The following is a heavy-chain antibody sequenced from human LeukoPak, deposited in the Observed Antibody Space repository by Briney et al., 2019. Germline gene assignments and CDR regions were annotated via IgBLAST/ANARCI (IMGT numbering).Heavy chain of an antibody. Sequence: ASVKVSCKASGYTLTELSMHWVRQAPGKGLEWMGGFDPEDGETIYAQKFQGRVTMTEDTSTDTAYMELSSLRSEDTAVYYCATDYKDGYNFDYWGQGTLVTVSS. V-gene: IGHV1-24*01. CDR3: ATDYKDGYNFDY. J-gene: IGHJ4*02. D-gene: IGHD5-24*01. CDR2: FDPEDGET. CDR1: GYTLTELS.